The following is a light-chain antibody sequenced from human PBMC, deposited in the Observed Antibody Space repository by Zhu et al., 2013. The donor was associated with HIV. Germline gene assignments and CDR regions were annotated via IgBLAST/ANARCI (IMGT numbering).Light chain of an antibody. J-gene: IGKJ2*01. V-gene: IGKV3-11*01. Sequence: ETVLTQSPATLSLSPGERATLSCRASESVSNYLAWYQQKPGQAPRLVIYDASRRATGIPARFSGSGSGTDFTLIINSLRPEDSGVYYCQQYNKWPPYTFGQGTKLHLK. CDR2: DAS. CDR3: QQYNKWPPYT. CDR1: ESVSNY.